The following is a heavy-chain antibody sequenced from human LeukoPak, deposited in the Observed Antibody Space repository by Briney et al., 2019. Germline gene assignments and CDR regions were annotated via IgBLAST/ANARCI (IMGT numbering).Heavy chain of an antibody. CDR3: ASLTSAGVRGVKGDY. CDR2: ISYDGSNK. CDR1: GFTFSSYA. V-gene: IGHV3-30-3*01. Sequence: GGSLRLSCAASGFTFSSYAVHWVRKAPGKGLEWVAVISYDGSNKYYADSVKGRFTISRDNSKNTLYLQMNSLRAEDTAVYYCASLTSAGVRGVKGDYWGQGTLVTVSS. D-gene: IGHD3-10*01. J-gene: IGHJ4*02.